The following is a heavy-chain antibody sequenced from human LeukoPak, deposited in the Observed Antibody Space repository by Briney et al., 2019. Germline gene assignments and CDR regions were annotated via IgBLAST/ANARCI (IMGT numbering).Heavy chain of an antibody. J-gene: IGHJ4*02. CDR1: GVSIGSGGYY. CDR2: IYHTGIT. Sequence: SQTLSLSCTVSGVSIGSGGYYWTWMRQRPGEGLEWVGYIYHTGITYYHPSLKSRPTISVDTSNNQISLKLTSVSAADTARYYCARDGPRTGGFDYWGRGTLVTVSS. V-gene: IGHV4-31*03. CDR3: ARDGPRTGGFDY. D-gene: IGHD1-1*01.